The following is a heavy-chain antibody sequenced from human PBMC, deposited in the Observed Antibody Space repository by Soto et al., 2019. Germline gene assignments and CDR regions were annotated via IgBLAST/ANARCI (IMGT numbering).Heavy chain of an antibody. CDR3: ARSVPGVTYAFDI. V-gene: IGHV1-8*01. Sequence: ASVKVSCKASGYTFTSYDINWVRRATGQGREWMGWMNPNSGNTGYAQKFQGRVTMTRNTSISTAYMELSSLRSEDTAVYYCARSVPGVTYAFDIWGQGTMVTASS. J-gene: IGHJ3*02. CDR2: MNPNSGNT. D-gene: IGHD2-8*01. CDR1: GYTFTSYD.